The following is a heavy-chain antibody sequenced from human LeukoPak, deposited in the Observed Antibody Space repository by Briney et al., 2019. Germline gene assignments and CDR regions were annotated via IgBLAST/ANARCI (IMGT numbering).Heavy chain of an antibody. CDR3: ATSPCSGGSCFSGYSDF. D-gene: IGHD2-15*01. CDR2: ISGSGVST. V-gene: IGHV3-23*01. Sequence: PGGSLRVSCAASGFAFSSYAMNWVRQTPGNGLEWVSSISGSGVSTYYADSVKGRFTISRDGSRNTLYLQMDSLRAEDTAIYYCATSPCSGGSCFSGYSDFWGQGTLVTVSS. J-gene: IGHJ4*02. CDR1: GFAFSSYA.